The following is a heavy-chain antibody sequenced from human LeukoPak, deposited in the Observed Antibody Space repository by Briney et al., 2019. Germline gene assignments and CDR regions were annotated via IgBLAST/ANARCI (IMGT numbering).Heavy chain of an antibody. Sequence: GGSLRLSCAASGFSFRSNWMHWVRHAPGKGLVWVSRISMDGGDTVYADSVKGRFTVSRDNAKDTLYLQMNSLRVEDTAVYYCARGPYYAAGSFDYWGQGTLVTVSS. CDR3: ARGPYYAAGSFDY. D-gene: IGHD3-10*01. CDR1: GFSFRSNW. CDR2: ISMDGGDT. V-gene: IGHV3-74*01. J-gene: IGHJ4*02.